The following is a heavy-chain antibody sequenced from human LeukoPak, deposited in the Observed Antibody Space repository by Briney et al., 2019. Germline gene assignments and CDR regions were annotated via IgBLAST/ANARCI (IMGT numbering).Heavy chain of an antibody. D-gene: IGHD6-13*01. CDR1: GFTFSSYE. CDR2: ISSSGSTI. Sequence: GGSLRLSCAASGFTFSSYEMNWVRQAPGKGLEWVSYISSSGSTIYYADSVKGRSTISRDNAKNSLYLQMNRLRAEDTAVYYCARAPPSSWYRQDAFDIWGQGTMVTVSS. J-gene: IGHJ3*02. V-gene: IGHV3-48*03. CDR3: ARAPPSSWYRQDAFDI.